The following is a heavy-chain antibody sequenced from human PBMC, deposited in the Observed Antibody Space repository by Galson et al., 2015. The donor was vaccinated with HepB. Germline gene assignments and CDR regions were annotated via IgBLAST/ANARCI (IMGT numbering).Heavy chain of an antibody. CDR2: ISGSGGST. CDR3: ARLLGPTYYYGMDV. J-gene: IGHJ6*02. Sequence: SLRLSCAASGFTFSSYAMSWVRQAPGKGLEWVSAISGSGGSTYYADSVKGRFTISRDNSKNTLYLQMNSLRAEDTAVYYCARLLGPTYYYGMDVWGQGTTVTVSS. V-gene: IGHV3-23*01. CDR1: GFTFSSYA.